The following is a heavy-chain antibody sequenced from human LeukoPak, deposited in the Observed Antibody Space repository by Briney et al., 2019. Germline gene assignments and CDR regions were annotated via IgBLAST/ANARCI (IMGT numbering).Heavy chain of an antibody. CDR1: GYTFTGYY. V-gene: IGHV1-2*02. J-gene: IGHJ4*02. CDR2: INPNSGGT. D-gene: IGHD5-24*01. CDR3: ARDRSSRRDGYNYAY. Sequence: GASVKVSCKASGYTFTGYYMHWVRQAPGQGLEWMGWINPNSGGTNYAQKFQGRVTMTRDTSISTAYMELSRLRPDDTAVYYCARDRSSRRDGYNYAYWGQGTLVTVSS.